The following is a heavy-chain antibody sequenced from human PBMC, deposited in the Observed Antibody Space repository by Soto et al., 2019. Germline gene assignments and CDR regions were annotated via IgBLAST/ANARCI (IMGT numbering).Heavy chain of an antibody. V-gene: IGHV3-66*01. Sequence: HPGGSLRLSCSASGFTFSSYVMHWVRQAPGKGLEWVSVIYSGGSTFYADSVRGRFTISRDNSKNTVNLQMNSLRAEDTAVYYCARDTWAADDWGQGTLVTVSS. CDR1: GFTFSSYV. CDR2: IYSGGST. CDR3: ARDTWAADD. D-gene: IGHD3-16*01. J-gene: IGHJ4*02.